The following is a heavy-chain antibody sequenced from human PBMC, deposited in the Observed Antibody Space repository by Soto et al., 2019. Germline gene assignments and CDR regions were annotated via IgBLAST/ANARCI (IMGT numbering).Heavy chain of an antibody. D-gene: IGHD5-18*01. Sequence: SVKVSCKASGGTFGSQGIAWVRQAPGQGLEWMGGFIAMLGTPTYAKKVQGRATISADESLTSSYLELRSLRSEDTGVYFCARGAMANFDYWGQGTVVPVSS. CDR1: GGTFGSQG. J-gene: IGHJ4*02. CDR3: ARGAMANFDY. V-gene: IGHV1-69*13. CDR2: FIAMLGTP.